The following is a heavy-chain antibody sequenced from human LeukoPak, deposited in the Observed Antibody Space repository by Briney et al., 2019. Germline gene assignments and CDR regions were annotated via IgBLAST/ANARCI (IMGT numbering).Heavy chain of an antibody. J-gene: IGHJ3*02. V-gene: IGHV3-74*01. D-gene: IGHD3-3*01. CDR2: INPDESDK. Sequence: PGGSLRLSCAASRFTFSVHWMHWVRQAPGKGLEWVSRINPDESDKAYADSVKGRFTISRDNAKSTLYLQMNSLRAEDTAVYYCARGHGSGYYTTDAFDIWGQGTMVTVSS. CDR1: RFTFSVHW. CDR3: ARGHGSGYYTTDAFDI.